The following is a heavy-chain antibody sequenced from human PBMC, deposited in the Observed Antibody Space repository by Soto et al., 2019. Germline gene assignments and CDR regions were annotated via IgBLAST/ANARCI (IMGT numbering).Heavy chain of an antibody. Sequence: GASVKVSCKAPCYTFTSYSISLFRHSPGQGLEWMGWISAYNGNTNYAQKLQGRVTMTTDTSTSKAYMELRSLRSDDTAVYYCARDRKLGAGPYLWGQGTMVTV. J-gene: IGHJ3*01. CDR1: CYTFTSYS. D-gene: IGHD3-10*01. CDR2: ISAYNGNT. V-gene: IGHV1-18*01. CDR3: ARDRKLGAGPYL.